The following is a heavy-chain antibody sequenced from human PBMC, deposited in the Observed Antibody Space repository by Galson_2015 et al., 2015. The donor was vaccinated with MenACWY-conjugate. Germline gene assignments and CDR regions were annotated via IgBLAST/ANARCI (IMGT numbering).Heavy chain of an antibody. J-gene: IGHJ6*02. CDR3: AGVRQLVDYYYGMDV. V-gene: IGHV4-39*01. CDR2: IYYSGST. D-gene: IGHD6-6*01. CDR1: GGSISSSSYY. Sequence: ETLSLTCTVSGGSISSSSYYWGWIRQPPGKGLEWIGSIYYSGSTYYNPSLKSRVTISVDTSKNQFSLKLSSVTAADTAVYYCAGVRQLVDYYYGMDVWGQETTVTVSS.